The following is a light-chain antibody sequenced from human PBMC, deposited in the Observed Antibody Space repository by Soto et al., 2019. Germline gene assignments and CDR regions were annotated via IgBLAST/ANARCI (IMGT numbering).Light chain of an antibody. CDR1: QSVRNN. V-gene: IGKV3-11*01. Sequence: EIVLTQSPATLSLSPGVRATVSCRASQSVRNNLGWYQQKPGQAPRLLIYDASNRATGIPARFSGSGSGTDFTLTISSLEPEDFAVYYCQHGGTFGQGTRLEIK. J-gene: IGKJ5*01. CDR2: DAS. CDR3: QHGGT.